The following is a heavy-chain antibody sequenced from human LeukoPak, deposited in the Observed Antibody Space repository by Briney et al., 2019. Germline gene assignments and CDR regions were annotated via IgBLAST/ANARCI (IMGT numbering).Heavy chain of an antibody. CDR2: ISTDGSKK. CDR1: GFTFSSYG. D-gene: IGHD6-19*01. Sequence: PGGSLRLSCAASGFTFSSYGMHWVRQAPGKGLDWVAVISTDGSKKYYADSVKGRFTISRDNSKNTVSLQMNSLRAEDTAVYYCAKQQNSAWSHFGDWGQGSLVTVSS. V-gene: IGHV3-30*18. CDR3: AKQQNSAWSHFGD. J-gene: IGHJ4*02.